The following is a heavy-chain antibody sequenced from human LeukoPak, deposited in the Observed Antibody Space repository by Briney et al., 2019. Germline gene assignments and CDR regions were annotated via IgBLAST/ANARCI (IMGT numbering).Heavy chain of an antibody. Sequence: SETLSLTCTVSGGSINTYYWSWIRQPAGKGLEWIGRIYSSGTTHYNPSLKSRVTMSVDTSKNQFSLKLSSVTAADTAVYYCARDGPPDFYYYYYMDVWGKGTTVTVSS. J-gene: IGHJ6*03. CDR1: GGSINTYY. CDR3: ARDGPPDFYYYYYMDV. CDR2: IYSSGTT. D-gene: IGHD1-14*01. V-gene: IGHV4-4*07.